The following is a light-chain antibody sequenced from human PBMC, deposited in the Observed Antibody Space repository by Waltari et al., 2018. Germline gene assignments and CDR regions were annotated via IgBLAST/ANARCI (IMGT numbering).Light chain of an antibody. V-gene: IGLV2-23*03. Sequence: QSALTQPAPVSGSPGQSTTISCTGTSSDLGSYNLVSWYHQHPGKAPSLIIYEGNKRSSGVSTRFSGSKSGNTASLTISGLQADDEANYHCCSFAGYTNFVAFGGGTKVTVL. CDR2: EGN. J-gene: IGLJ2*01. CDR3: CSFAGYTNFVA. CDR1: SSDLGSYNL.